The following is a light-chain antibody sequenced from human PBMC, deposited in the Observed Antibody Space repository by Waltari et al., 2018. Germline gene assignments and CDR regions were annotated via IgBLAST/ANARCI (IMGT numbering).Light chain of an antibody. Sequence: QSALTQPASVSGTPGQSITISCSGTPSDFGSYHLVPWYQQHPGEAPKLLICEVFKRPPDTSSRFSGAKSGSTASLTISGLQPEDEADYYCCSYAGRGTYVFGSGTKVTVL. V-gene: IGLV2-23*02. CDR1: PSDFGSYHL. CDR2: EVF. J-gene: IGLJ1*01. CDR3: CSYAGRGTYV.